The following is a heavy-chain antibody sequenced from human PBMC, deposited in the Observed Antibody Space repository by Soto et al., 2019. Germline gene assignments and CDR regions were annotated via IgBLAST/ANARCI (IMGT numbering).Heavy chain of an antibody. Sequence: EAELVESGGGLVQPGASLTLSCAASGFIFSDYEVDWVRQAPGRGPEWISYISDGGTTIYYAASVKGRFTISRDDAKKSLYLHMNNLRVDDTAIYFCVKEYCTGGTCFDAFDLWGQGTVVTVSS. D-gene: IGHD2-8*02. CDR1: GFIFSDYE. CDR2: ISDGGTTI. CDR3: VKEYCTGGTCFDAFDL. J-gene: IGHJ3*01. V-gene: IGHV3-48*03.